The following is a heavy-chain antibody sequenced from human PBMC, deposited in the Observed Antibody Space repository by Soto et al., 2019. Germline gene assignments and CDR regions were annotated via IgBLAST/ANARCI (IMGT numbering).Heavy chain of an antibody. Sequence: QVQLQESGPGLVKPSETLSLTCAVSGDSISSYYCMWIRQPPGKGLESIGYLYYGRSANYNPSLKSRVTLAVDTSTNQCSLTLSSMTAADTAVYCCALRSMAVVPEYWGQGTLVTVSS. CDR2: LYYGRSA. CDR1: GDSISSYY. V-gene: IGHV4-59*01. D-gene: IGHD3-22*01. CDR3: ALRSMAVVPEY. J-gene: IGHJ4*02.